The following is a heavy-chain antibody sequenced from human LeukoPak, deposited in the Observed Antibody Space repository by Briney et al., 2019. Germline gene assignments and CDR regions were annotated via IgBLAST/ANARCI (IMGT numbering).Heavy chain of an antibody. CDR2: IRYDGSNK. D-gene: IGHD3-9*01. Sequence: GGSLRLSCAASGFTFSSYGMHWVRQAPGKGLGWVAFIRYDGSNKYYADSVKGRFTISRDNSKNTLYLQMNSLRAEDTAVYYCASRRYYDILTGTDYWGQGTLVTVSS. CDR1: GFTFSSYG. CDR3: ASRRYYDILTGTDY. V-gene: IGHV3-30*02. J-gene: IGHJ4*02.